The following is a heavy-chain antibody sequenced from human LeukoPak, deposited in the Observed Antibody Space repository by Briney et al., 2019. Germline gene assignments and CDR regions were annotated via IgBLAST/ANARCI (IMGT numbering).Heavy chain of an antibody. CDR1: GFTFSSYG. D-gene: IGHD6-19*01. CDR3: AKALRGSYSSGWYEAFDI. Sequence: GGSLRLSCAASGFTFSSYGMHWVRQAPGKGLEWVAFIRYDGSNKYYADSVKGRFTISRDNSKNTLYLQMNSLRAEDTAVYYCAKALRGSYSSGWYEAFDIWGQGTMVTVSS. J-gene: IGHJ3*02. CDR2: IRYDGSNK. V-gene: IGHV3-30*02.